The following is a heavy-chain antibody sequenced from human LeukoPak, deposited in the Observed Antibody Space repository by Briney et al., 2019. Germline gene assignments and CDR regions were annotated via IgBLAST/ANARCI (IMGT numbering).Heavy chain of an antibody. V-gene: IGHV1-69*06. CDR3: ARGSSFIVA. D-gene: IGHD3-22*01. J-gene: IGHJ5*02. Sequence: SVKVSCKASGYTFTSYDINWVRQAPGQGLEWMGGIIPIFVTTNYAQKFQDRVTITADKSTSTAYMELSSLRSEDTAVYYCARGSSFIVAWGQGTLVTVSS. CDR1: GYTFTSYD. CDR2: IIPIFVTT.